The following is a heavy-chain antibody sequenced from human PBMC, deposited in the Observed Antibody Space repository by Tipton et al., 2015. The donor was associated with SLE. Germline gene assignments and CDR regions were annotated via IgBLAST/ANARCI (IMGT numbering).Heavy chain of an antibody. CDR2: INNRRIV. V-gene: IGHV3-69-1*01. J-gene: IGHJ4*02. CDR3: ARDPGDGDDF. CDR1: GFTFSDFY. Sequence: GSLRLSCAASGFTFSDFYMDWIRQTPGKGLEWVSSINNRRIVNYADSVRGRFTISRDNTENSLYLQMNSLRVEDTAVYYCARDPGDGDDFWGQGTLVIVSS. D-gene: IGHD3-10*01.